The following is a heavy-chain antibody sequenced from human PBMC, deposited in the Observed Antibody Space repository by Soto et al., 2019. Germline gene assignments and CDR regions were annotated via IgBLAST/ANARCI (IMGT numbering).Heavy chain of an antibody. CDR2: IYYSGST. D-gene: IGHD2-8*01. Sequence: SETLSLTCTVSGGSISSYYWSWIRQPPGKGLEWIGYIYYSGSTNYNPSLKSRVTISVDTSKNQFSLKLSSVTAADTAVYYCARDRDCTNGVCHGYYYYGMDVWGQGTTVTVS. J-gene: IGHJ6*02. CDR1: GGSISSYY. CDR3: ARDRDCTNGVCHGYYYYGMDV. V-gene: IGHV4-59*12.